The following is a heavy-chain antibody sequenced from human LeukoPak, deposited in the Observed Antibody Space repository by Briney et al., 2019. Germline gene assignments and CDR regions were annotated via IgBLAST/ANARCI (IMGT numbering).Heavy chain of an antibody. CDR3: ARDPLDY. Sequence: SETLSLTCTVSGGSISSSGYYWGWIRQPPGKGLEWIGSIYHSGSTYYNPSLKSRVTISVDTSKNQFSLKLSSVTAADTAVYYCARDPLDYWGQGTLVTVSS. J-gene: IGHJ4*02. V-gene: IGHV4-39*07. CDR1: GGSISSSGYY. CDR2: IYHSGST.